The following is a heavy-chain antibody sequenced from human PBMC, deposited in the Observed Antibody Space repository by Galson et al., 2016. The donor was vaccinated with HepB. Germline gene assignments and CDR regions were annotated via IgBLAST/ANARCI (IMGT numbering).Heavy chain of an antibody. Sequence: QSGAEVKTPGESLKISCKASVYSFTNYWIGWVRQMSGKGPEWVGIISPDDSVTKYSPSFQGPVTIYADTSITTAYLHWTSLKASATPMYYCAAARDGNSWWFGPWGQGTLVTVSS. V-gene: IGHV5-51*01. CDR1: VYSFTNYW. CDR2: ISPDDSVT. D-gene: IGHD5-24*01. J-gene: IGHJ5*02. CDR3: AAARDGNSWWFGP.